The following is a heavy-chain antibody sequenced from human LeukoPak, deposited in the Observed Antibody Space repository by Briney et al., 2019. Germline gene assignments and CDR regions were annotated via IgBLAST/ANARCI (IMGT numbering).Heavy chain of an antibody. D-gene: IGHD4-17*01. V-gene: IGHV3-30*02. Sequence: GGSLRLSCAASGFTFRTYGIHWVRQAPGKGLEWVAFIRYDGSNKYYADSVKGRFTISRENSKNTLYLQMNSLRAEDTAVYYCAKDNYDYGDYDGGDYWGQGTLVTVSS. CDR1: GFTFRTYG. CDR3: AKDNYDYGDYDGGDY. J-gene: IGHJ4*02. CDR2: IRYDGSNK.